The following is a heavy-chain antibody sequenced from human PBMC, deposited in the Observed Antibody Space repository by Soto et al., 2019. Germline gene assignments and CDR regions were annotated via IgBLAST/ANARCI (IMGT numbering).Heavy chain of an antibody. Sequence: SETLSLTYTVSGGSISSYYWTWVRQPPGKGLEWIGYIYYSGSTNYNPSLKSRVTISVDTSKNQFSLKLTSVTAADTAVYYCARARRGQLVHRENWFDPWGQGTLVTASS. CDR3: ARARRGQLVHRENWFDP. J-gene: IGHJ5*02. D-gene: IGHD6-6*01. V-gene: IGHV4-59*01. CDR2: IYYSGST. CDR1: GGSISSYY.